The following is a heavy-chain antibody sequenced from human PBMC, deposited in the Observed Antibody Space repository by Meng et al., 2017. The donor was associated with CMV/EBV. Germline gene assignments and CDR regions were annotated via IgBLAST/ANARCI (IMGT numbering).Heavy chain of an antibody. J-gene: IGHJ4*02. D-gene: IGHD1-26*01. Sequence: GPGLVKPLGTLSLACTVSGGSISSSSYYWGWIRQPPGKGLEWIGSIYYSGSTYYNPSLKSRVTISVDTSKNQFSLKLSSVTAADTAVYYCASIVGAQDYWGQGTLVTVSS. V-gene: IGHV4-39*07. CDR2: IYYSGST. CDR1: GGSISSSSYY. CDR3: ASIVGAQDY.